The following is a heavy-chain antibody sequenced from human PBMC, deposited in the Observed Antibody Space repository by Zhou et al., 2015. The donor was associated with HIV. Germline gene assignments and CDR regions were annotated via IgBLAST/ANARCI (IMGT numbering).Heavy chain of an antibody. CDR1: GYTFTSHD. J-gene: IGHJ4*02. V-gene: IGHV1-8*01. D-gene: IGHD5-12*01. CDR2: MNPNSGNT. CDR3: ARGLDGYNLRFQW. Sequence: QVQLVQSGAEVKKPGASVKVSCMASGYTFTSHDINWVRQAPGQGLEWMGWMNPNSGNTDYAQKFQGRVTMTRNTSISTAYMELSSLRSEDTAVYFCARGLDGYNLRFQWWGQGTLVTVSS.